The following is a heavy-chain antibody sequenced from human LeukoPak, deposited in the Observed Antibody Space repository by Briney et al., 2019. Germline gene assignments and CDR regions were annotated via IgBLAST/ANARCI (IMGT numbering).Heavy chain of an antibody. D-gene: IGHD3-3*01. V-gene: IGHV1-69*05. CDR2: IIPIFGTA. Sequence: SVKVSCKASGGTFSSYAISWVRQAPGQGLEWMGGIIPIFGTANYAQKFQGRVTITTDESTSTAYMELSSLRSEDTAVYYCANGGDDYDFWSGLSSWFDPRGQGTLVTVSS. CDR3: ANGGDDYDFWSGLSSWFDP. J-gene: IGHJ5*02. CDR1: GGTFSSYA.